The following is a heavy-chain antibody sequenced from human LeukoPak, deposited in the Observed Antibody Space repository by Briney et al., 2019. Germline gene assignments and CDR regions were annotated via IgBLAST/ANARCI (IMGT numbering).Heavy chain of an antibody. V-gene: IGHV3-7*01. CDR3: ARVSHSYGYYYYYMDV. CDR1: GFTFSSYW. CDR2: IKQDGSEK. D-gene: IGHD5-18*01. Sequence: GGSLRLSCAASGFTFSSYWMSWVRQAPGKGLEWVANIKQDGSEKYYVDSVKGRFTISRDNAKNSLYLQMNSLRAEDTAVYYCARVSHSYGYYYYYMDVWGKGTTVTVSS. J-gene: IGHJ6*03.